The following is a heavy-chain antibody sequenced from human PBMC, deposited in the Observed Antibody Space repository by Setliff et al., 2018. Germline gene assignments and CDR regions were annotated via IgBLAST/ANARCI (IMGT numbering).Heavy chain of an antibody. CDR1: GGSISSSSYY. J-gene: IGHJ4*02. CDR2: IYYSGST. D-gene: IGHD6-13*01. V-gene: IGHV4-39*01. Sequence: SETLSLTCTVSGGSISSSSYYWGWIRQPPGKGLEWIGSIYYSGSTYYNPSLKSRVAISVDTSKNQFSLKLSSVTAADTAVYYCARGTYSSSSSYYFDYWGQGTLVTVSS. CDR3: ARGTYSSSSSYYFDY.